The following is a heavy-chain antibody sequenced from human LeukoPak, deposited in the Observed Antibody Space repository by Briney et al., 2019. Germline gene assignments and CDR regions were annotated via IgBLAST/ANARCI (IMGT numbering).Heavy chain of an antibody. CDR3: ARDRCSGTSCYFDY. Sequence: GGSLRLSCTASRVTFSGYTMNWVRQAPGKGLEWVSSISSSSSTIYYADSVKGRFTISRDSAKNSLYLQMNSLRDEDTAVYYCARDRCSGTSCYFDYWGQGTLVTVSS. CDR2: ISSSSSTI. D-gene: IGHD2-2*01. J-gene: IGHJ4*02. CDR1: RVTFSGYT. V-gene: IGHV3-48*02.